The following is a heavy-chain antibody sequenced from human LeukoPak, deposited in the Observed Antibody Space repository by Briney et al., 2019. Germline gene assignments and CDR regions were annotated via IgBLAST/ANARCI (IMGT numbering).Heavy chain of an antibody. V-gene: IGHV3-23*01. Sequence: GGSLGLSCAASGFTFSNYAMSWVRQAPGKGLEWVSGISGGGDSTYYTDSVKGRFTISRDGSKSTLYLQVNTLRAEDTAVYYCAKSRARREGSSGSIDYWGQGTLVTVSS. CDR2: ISGGGDST. J-gene: IGHJ4*02. CDR1: GFTFSNYA. D-gene: IGHD3-22*01. CDR3: AKSRARREGSSGSIDY.